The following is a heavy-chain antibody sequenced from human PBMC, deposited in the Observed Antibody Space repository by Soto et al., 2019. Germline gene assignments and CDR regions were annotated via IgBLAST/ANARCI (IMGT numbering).Heavy chain of an antibody. Sequence: QLQLQESGPGLVKPSETLSLTCTVSGGSISSSSYYWGWIRQPPGKGLEWIGSIYYSGSTYYNPSLKSRVTISVDTSKNQFSLKLSSVTAADTAVYYCARRTPRGVITYFDYWGQGTLVTVSS. CDR2: IYYSGST. D-gene: IGHD3-22*01. V-gene: IGHV4-39*01. CDR3: ARRTPRGVITYFDY. J-gene: IGHJ4*02. CDR1: GGSISSSSYY.